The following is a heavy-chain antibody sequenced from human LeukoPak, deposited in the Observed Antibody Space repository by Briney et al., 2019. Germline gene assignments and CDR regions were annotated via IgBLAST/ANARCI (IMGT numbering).Heavy chain of an antibody. CDR3: AREAYGSGSYYKPANY. CDR2: ISYDGSNK. CDR1: GFTFSSYP. Sequence: GGSLRLSCAASGFTFSSYPMHWVRQAPGKGLEWVAVISYDGSNKYYADSVKGRFTISRDNSKNTLYLQMNSLRAEDTAVYYCAREAYGSGSYYKPANYWGQGTLVTVSS. D-gene: IGHD3-10*01. J-gene: IGHJ4*02. V-gene: IGHV3-30-3*01.